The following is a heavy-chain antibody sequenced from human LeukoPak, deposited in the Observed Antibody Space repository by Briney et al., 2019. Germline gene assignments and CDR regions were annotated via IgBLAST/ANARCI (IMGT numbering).Heavy chain of an antibody. CDR2: ISTSGTT. D-gene: IGHD1-26*01. CDR1: GGSVTTYY. Sequence: SETLSLTCTVSGGSVTTYYWSWIRQSAGKGLEWIGHISTSGTTTCNPSLKSRVTMSVDTSKNQFSLQLTSVTAADTAVYYCAREATVVGATIIWGQGTLVTVSS. J-gene: IGHJ4*02. V-gene: IGHV4-4*07. CDR3: AREATVVGATII.